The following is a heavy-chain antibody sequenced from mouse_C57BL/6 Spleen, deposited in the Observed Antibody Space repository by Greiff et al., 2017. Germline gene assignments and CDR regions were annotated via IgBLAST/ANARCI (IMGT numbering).Heavy chain of an antibody. CDR2: IDPENGDP. J-gene: IGHJ2*01. Sequence: EVQLVESGAELVRPGASVKLSCPASGFNIKDDYMHWVKQRPEQGLEWIGWIDPENGDPEYASKFQGKATITADTSSNTAYLQLSSLTSEDTDVYYCTTDLITTVDYWGQGTTLTVSS. D-gene: IGHD1-1*01. V-gene: IGHV14-4*01. CDR3: TTDLITTVDY. CDR1: GFNIKDDY.